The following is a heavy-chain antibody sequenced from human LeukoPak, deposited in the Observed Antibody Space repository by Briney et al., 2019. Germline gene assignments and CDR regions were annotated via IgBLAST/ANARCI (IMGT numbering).Heavy chain of an antibody. J-gene: IGHJ4*02. V-gene: IGHV3-48*03. CDR2: ISNSGSTI. D-gene: IGHD1-1*01. Sequence: PGGSLRLSCAASGFIFSNYEMNWVRQAPEKGLEWVSFISNSGSTIYYADSVKGRFTISRDNAKNSLYLQMNSLRAEDTAVYYCAIETGTADYWGQGIRVTVSS. CDR1: GFIFSNYE. CDR3: AIETGTADY.